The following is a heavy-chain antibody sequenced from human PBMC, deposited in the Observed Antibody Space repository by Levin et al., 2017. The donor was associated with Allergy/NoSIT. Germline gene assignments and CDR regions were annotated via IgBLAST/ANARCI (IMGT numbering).Heavy chain of an antibody. Sequence: PGGSLRLSCAASGLTFSRYGLHWVRQAPGKGLEWVALITSDGINKYYADSVKGRFIISRDNSKNSLYLQMNSLRREDTAVYYCANSGEFDYWGQGTLVTVSS. CDR3: ANSGEFDY. CDR2: ITSDGINK. CDR1: GLTFSRYG. D-gene: IGHD3-10*01. V-gene: IGHV3-30*18. J-gene: IGHJ4*02.